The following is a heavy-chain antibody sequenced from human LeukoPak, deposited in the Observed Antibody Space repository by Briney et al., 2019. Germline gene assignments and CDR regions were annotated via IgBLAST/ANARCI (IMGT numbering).Heavy chain of an antibody. Sequence: SETLSLTCAVYGGSFSGYYWSWIRQPPGKGVEWIGEINHSGSTNYNPSLKSRVTISVDTSKNQFSLKLSSVTAADTAVYYCARRTYYYDSSGYHYWGQGTLVTVSS. CDR1: GGSFSGYY. V-gene: IGHV4-34*01. D-gene: IGHD3-22*01. J-gene: IGHJ4*02. CDR3: ARRTYYYDSSGYHY. CDR2: INHSGST.